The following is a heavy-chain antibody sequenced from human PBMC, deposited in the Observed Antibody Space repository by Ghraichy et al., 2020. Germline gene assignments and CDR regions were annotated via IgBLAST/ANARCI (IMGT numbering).Heavy chain of an antibody. CDR3: ARDQGSYLSA. Sequence: GGSLRLSCAASGFAFSDYYMNWFRQAPGKGLEWLSYISSSGSPIYYADSVKGRFTISRDNAKNSLYLQMNSLRAEDTAVYYCARDQGSYLSAWGQGILVTVSS. CDR2: ISSSGSPI. CDR1: GFAFSDYY. V-gene: IGHV3-11*01. D-gene: IGHD1-26*01. J-gene: IGHJ4*02.